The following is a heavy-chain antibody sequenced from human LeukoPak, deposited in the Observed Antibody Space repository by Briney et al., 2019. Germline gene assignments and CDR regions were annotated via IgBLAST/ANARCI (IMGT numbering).Heavy chain of an antibody. J-gene: IGHJ3*02. CDR1: GYTFTSYD. CDR3: AREVTIFGVPSPGAFDI. V-gene: IGHV1-8*01. D-gene: IGHD3-3*01. Sequence: ASVKVSCKASGYTFTSYDINWVRQATGQGLEWMGWMNPNSGNTGYAQKFQGRVTMTRDTSISTAYMELSRLRSDDTAVYYCAREVTIFGVPSPGAFDIWGQGTMVTVSS. CDR2: MNPNSGNT.